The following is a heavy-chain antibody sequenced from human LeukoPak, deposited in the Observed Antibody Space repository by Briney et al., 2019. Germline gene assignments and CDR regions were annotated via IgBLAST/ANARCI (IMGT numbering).Heavy chain of an antibody. V-gene: IGHV3-30*02. J-gene: IGHJ4*02. CDR1: GFTFSSYG. Sequence: GGSLRLSCAASGFTFSSYGMHWVRQAPGKGLEWVAFIRYDGSNKYYADSVKGRFTISRDNAKNSLYLQMNSLRAEDTAVYYCARDQTPFVWGQGTLVTVSS. CDR2: IRYDGSNK. CDR3: ARDQTPFV.